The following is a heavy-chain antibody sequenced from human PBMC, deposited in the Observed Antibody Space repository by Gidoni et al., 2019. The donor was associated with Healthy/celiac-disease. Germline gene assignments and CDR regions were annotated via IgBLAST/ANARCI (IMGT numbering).Heavy chain of an antibody. CDR2: INPNSGGT. Sequence: QVQLVQSGAEVKKPGASVKVSCKASGYTFTGYYMHWVRQAPGQGREWMGWINPNSGGTNLAQKFQGRVTMTRDTSISTAYMELSRLRSDDTAVYYCARAGHYYYYHYMGVLGKGTTVTVSS. CDR1: GYTFTGYY. J-gene: IGHJ6*03. CDR3: ARAGHYYYYHYMGV. V-gene: IGHV1-2*02.